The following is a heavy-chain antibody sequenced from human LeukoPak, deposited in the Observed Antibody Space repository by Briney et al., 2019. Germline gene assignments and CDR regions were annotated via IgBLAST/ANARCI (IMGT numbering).Heavy chain of an antibody. Sequence: GRSLRLSCAASGFAFSSYGLHWVRQAPGKGLEWVSSISNSGSSIYYGGSVKGRFTISRDNAKNSLFLLMNSLRAEDTAVYYCARGRRGSLNWGQGTLVTVSS. D-gene: IGHD1-26*01. J-gene: IGHJ4*02. CDR2: ISNSGSSI. CDR3: ARGRRGSLN. CDR1: GFAFSSYG. V-gene: IGHV3-21*01.